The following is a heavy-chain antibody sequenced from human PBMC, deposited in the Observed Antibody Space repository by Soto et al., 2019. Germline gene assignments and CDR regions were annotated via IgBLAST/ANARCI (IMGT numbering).Heavy chain of an antibody. CDR1: GYTFTSYG. D-gene: IGHD2-2*01. CDR3: ARDPKDIVVVPAANYYYYYGMDV. J-gene: IGHJ6*02. Sequence: QVQLVQSGAEVKKPGASVKVSCKASGYTFTSYGISWVRQAPGQGLEWMGWISAYNGNTNYAQKLQGRVTMTTDTSTSTAYMELRSLRSDDTAVYYCARDPKDIVVVPAANYYYYYGMDVWGQGTTVTVSS. V-gene: IGHV1-18*01. CDR2: ISAYNGNT.